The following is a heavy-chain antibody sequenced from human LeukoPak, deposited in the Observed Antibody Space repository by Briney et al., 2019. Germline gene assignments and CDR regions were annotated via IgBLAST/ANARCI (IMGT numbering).Heavy chain of an antibody. CDR2: ISSSSSTI. D-gene: IGHD3-22*01. CDR1: GFTFSSYA. Sequence: GGSLRLSCAASGFTFSSYAMSWVRQAPGKGLEWISYISSSSSTIYYADSVKGRFTISRDNSKNTLYLQMNSLRAEDTAVYYCARDSSGYNAFDIWGQGTMVTVSS. V-gene: IGHV3-48*01. J-gene: IGHJ3*02. CDR3: ARDSSGYNAFDI.